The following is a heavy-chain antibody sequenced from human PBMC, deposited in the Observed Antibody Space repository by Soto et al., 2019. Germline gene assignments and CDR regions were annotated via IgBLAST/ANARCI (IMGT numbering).Heavy chain of an antibody. J-gene: IGHJ4*02. V-gene: IGHV3-30-3*01. CDR1: GFTFSSYA. D-gene: IGHD6-13*01. Sequence: SLRLSCAASGFTFSSYAMHWVRQAPGKGLEWVAVISYDGSNKYYADSVKGRFTISRDNSKNTLYLQMNSLRAEDTAVYYCAREGYPWGQGTLVTVSS. CDR3: AREGYP. CDR2: ISYDGSNK.